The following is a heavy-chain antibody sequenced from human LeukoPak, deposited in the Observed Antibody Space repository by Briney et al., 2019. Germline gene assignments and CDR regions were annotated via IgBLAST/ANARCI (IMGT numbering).Heavy chain of an antibody. CDR1: GFTFDDYG. CDR2: INWNGGST. Sequence: GGSLRLSCAASGFTFDDYGMSWVRQAPGKGLEWFSGINWNGGSTGYADSVKGRFTISRDNAKNFLYLQMNRLRAEDTALYYCARVVGIAAAGPMGYWGQGTLVTVSS. D-gene: IGHD6-13*01. CDR3: ARVVGIAAAGPMGY. V-gene: IGHV3-20*04. J-gene: IGHJ4*02.